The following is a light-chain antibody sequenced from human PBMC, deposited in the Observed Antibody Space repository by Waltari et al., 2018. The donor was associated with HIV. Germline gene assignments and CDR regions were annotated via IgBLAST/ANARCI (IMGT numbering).Light chain of an antibody. CDR2: KAS. Sequence: DIQMTQYPSTLSASVGDRVTITCRASQSISSWLAWYQQKPGKAPKLLIYKASSLESGVPSRFSGSGSGTEFTLTISSLQPDDFATYYCQQYNSYSGTFGQGP. CDR3: QQYNSYSGT. V-gene: IGKV1-5*03. J-gene: IGKJ1*01. CDR1: QSISSW.